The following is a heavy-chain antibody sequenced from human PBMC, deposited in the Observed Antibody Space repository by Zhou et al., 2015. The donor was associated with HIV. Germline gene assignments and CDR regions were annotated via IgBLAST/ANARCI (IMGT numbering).Heavy chain of an antibody. D-gene: IGHD2-21*02. CDR1: GGTFSSYT. Sequence: QVQLVQSGAEVKKPGSSVKVSCKASGGTFSSYTISWVRQAPGQGLEWMGRIIPILGIANYAQKFQGRVTITADKSTSTAYMELSSLRSEDTAVYYCARDLILEHIVVVTADYYYYGMDVWGQGTTVTVSS. CDR3: ARDLILEHIVVVTADYYYYGMDV. J-gene: IGHJ6*02. V-gene: IGHV1-69*08. CDR2: IIPILGIA.